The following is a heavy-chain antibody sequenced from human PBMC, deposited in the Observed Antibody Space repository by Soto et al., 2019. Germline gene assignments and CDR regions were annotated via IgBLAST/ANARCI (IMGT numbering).Heavy chain of an antibody. D-gene: IGHD4-17*01. CDR1: GGTYSSYA. V-gene: IGHV1-69*06. Sequence: QVQLVQSGAEVKKPGSSVKVSCKASGGTYSSYAISWVRQAPGQGLEWMGGIIPIFGTANYAQKFQGRVTITADKSTSTAYMELSSLRSEDTAVYYCARDKLAKENHDYGDHGPFDYWGKGTLVTVSS. CDR3: ARDKLAKENHDYGDHGPFDY. CDR2: IIPIFGTA. J-gene: IGHJ4*02.